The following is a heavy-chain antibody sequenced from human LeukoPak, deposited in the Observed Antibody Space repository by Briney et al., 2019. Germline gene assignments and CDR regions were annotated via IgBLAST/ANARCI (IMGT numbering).Heavy chain of an antibody. D-gene: IGHD4/OR15-4a*01. Sequence: GGSLRLSCAASGFTFSNYRVTWVRQAPGKALEWVSSISGSGDSTYYADSVKGRFTISRDNSKSTLYLQMNSLRVEDTAIYYCAKYGAPGWSGYLDYWGQGTLVTVSS. CDR2: ISGSGDST. V-gene: IGHV3-23*01. CDR3: AKYGAPGWSGYLDY. CDR1: GFTFSNYR. J-gene: IGHJ4*02.